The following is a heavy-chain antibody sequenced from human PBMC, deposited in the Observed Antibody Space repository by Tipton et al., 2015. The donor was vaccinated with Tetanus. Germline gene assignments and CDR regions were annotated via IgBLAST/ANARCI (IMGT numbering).Heavy chain of an antibody. Sequence: SLRLSCTGSGFTFGDYGMNWFRQAPGKGLEWIGLIRSKDYGGTTEYAASVKGRFTISRDDSKSTAYLQMDSLKTEDTAVYYCGGRERTTGTTLGLFGHWGQGILVTVSS. J-gene: IGHJ4*02. D-gene: IGHD1-1*01. CDR1: GFTFGDYG. CDR2: IRSKDYGGTT. V-gene: IGHV3-49*03. CDR3: GGRERTTGTTLGLFGH.